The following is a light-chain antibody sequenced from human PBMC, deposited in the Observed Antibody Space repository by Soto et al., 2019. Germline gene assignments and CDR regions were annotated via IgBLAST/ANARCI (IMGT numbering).Light chain of an antibody. CDR1: QSINNNY. V-gene: IGKV3D-20*01. CDR2: DAS. CDR3: QQFDNLIT. J-gene: IGKJ4*01. Sequence: EIVLTQSPATLSLSPGERATLSCGASQSINNNYLAWYQQKPGLAPRLLINDASTRAAGIPDRFSGSGSGTDFTLTISRLEPEDFAVYYCQQFDNLITFGGGTKVEIK.